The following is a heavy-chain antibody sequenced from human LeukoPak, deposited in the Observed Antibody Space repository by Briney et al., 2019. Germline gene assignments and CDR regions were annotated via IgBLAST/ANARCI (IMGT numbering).Heavy chain of an antibody. V-gene: IGHV3-21*01. Sequence: PGGSLRLSCAASGFTFSSYSMNWVRQAPGKGLEWVSSISSSSSYIYYADSVKGRFTISRDKAKNSLYLQMNSLRAEDTAVYYCARDGGYSYGYPLDYWGQGTLVTVSS. CDR3: ARDGGYSYGYPLDY. J-gene: IGHJ4*02. D-gene: IGHD5-18*01. CDR2: ISSSSSYI. CDR1: GFTFSSYS.